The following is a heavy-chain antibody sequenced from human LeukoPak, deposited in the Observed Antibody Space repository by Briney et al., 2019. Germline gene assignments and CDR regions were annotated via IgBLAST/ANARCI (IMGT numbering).Heavy chain of an antibody. CDR2: IYYRSRWYN. V-gene: IGHV6-1*01. CDR1: GDSVSSNNGA. D-gene: IGHD6-19*01. Sequence: SQTLSLTCDISGDSVSSNNGAWNWIRQSPSRGLEWLGRIYYRSRWYNDYAASVEGRLTINPDTSKNQFSLQLESVTPEDTAVYYCARDEGNTGWYTFDYWGQGTLVSVSS. J-gene: IGHJ4*02. CDR3: ARDEGNTGWYTFDY.